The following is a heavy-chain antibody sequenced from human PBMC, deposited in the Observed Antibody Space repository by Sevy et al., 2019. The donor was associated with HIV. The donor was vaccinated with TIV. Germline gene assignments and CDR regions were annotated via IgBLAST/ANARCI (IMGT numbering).Heavy chain of an antibody. CDR3: ANAAGATDY. CDR2: ISYDGSNR. Sequence: GGSLRLSRAASGFTFSNYGMHWVRQAPGKGLEWVAIISYDGSNRFYADSVKGRFTISRDNSKSTLYLQMYSLKVEDTAVYYCANAAGATDYWGQGTLVTVSS. CDR1: GFTFSNYG. J-gene: IGHJ4*02. V-gene: IGHV3-30*18. D-gene: IGHD1-26*01.